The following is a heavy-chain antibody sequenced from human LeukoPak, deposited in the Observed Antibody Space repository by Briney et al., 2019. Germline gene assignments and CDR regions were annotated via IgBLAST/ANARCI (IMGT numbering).Heavy chain of an antibody. V-gene: IGHV1-2*02. CDR2: INPNSGGT. Sequence: ASVKVSCKASGYTFSSYAMNWVRQAPGQGLEWMGWINPNSGGTNYAQKFQGRVTMTRDTSISTAYMELSRLRSDDTAVYYCARATLVVGLIDYWGQGTLVTVSS. CDR1: GYTFSSYA. CDR3: ARATLVVGLIDY. J-gene: IGHJ4*02. D-gene: IGHD3-22*01.